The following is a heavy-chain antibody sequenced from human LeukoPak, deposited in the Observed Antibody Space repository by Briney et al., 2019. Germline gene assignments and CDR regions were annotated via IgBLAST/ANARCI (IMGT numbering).Heavy chain of an antibody. J-gene: IGHJ4*02. Sequence: GRSLRLSCAASGFTFSTYGMHWVGQAPGKGLEWVAVVSYDGSNKCYADSVKGRFTISRDNSKNTLYLQMNSLRAEDTAVYYCAKDWGNWGYGYYFDHWGQGTLVTVSS. V-gene: IGHV3-30*18. CDR3: AKDWGNWGYGYYFDH. CDR1: GFTFSTYG. CDR2: VSYDGSNK. D-gene: IGHD7-27*01.